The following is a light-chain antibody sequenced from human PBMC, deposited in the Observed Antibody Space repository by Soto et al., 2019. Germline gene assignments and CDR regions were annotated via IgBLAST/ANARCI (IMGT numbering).Light chain of an antibody. CDR2: GAS. J-gene: IGKJ4*01. V-gene: IGKV3-15*01. CDR1: QSISSN. Sequence: EIVMTQSPSTLSVSPGDRATLTCRASQSISSNLVWYQQQPGKAPRFLIYGASTRATGIPASFRGSGSGTEFTLTINSLQSEDVAAYYCQKYNYWPPAFGGGTKVEIK. CDR3: QKYNYWPPA.